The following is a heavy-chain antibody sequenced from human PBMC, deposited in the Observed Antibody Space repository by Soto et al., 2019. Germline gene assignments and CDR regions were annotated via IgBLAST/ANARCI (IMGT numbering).Heavy chain of an antibody. D-gene: IGHD2-8*01. CDR2: IIPIFGTA. CDR1: CYTFTSYG. V-gene: IGHV1-69*13. CDR3: AREGLGYCTNGVCPSYYYYGMDV. J-gene: IGHJ6*02. Sequence: SVKVSCKAPCYTFTSYGISLLRHSPGQWLEWIVGIIPIFGTANYAQKFQGRVTITADESTSTAYMELSSLRSEDTAVYYCAREGLGYCTNGVCPSYYYYGMDVWGQGTTVTVSS.